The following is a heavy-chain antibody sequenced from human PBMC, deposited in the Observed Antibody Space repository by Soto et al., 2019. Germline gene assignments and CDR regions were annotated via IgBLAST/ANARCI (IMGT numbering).Heavy chain of an antibody. J-gene: IGHJ5*02. CDR1: GGSISSGDYY. CDR2: IYYSGST. V-gene: IGHV4-30-4*01. D-gene: IGHD4-17*01. CDR3: ARGPPYDGYNENWFDP. Sequence: QVQLQESGPGLVKPSQTLSLTCTVSGGSISSGDYYWSWIRQPPGKGLEWIGYIYYSGSTYYNPSLKSRVTISVDTSKTQFSLKLSSVTAADTAVYYCARGPPYDGYNENWFDPWGQGTLVTVSS.